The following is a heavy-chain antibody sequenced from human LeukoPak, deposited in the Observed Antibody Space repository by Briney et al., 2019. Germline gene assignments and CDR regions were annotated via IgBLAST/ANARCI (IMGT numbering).Heavy chain of an antibody. Sequence: PSGTLSLTCTVSGGSISSSSYYWGWIRQPPGKGLEWIGYIYYSGSTNYNPSPKSRVTISVDTSKNQFSLKLSSVTAADTAVYYCARGGSSLGYYYYYYMDVWGKGTTVTVSS. CDR3: ARGGSSLGYYYYYYMDV. J-gene: IGHJ6*03. CDR1: GGSISSSSYY. V-gene: IGHV4-61*05. D-gene: IGHD6-6*01. CDR2: IYYSGST.